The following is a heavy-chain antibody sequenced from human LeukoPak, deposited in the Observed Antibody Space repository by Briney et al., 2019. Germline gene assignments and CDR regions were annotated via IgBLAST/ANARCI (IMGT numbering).Heavy chain of an antibody. D-gene: IGHD2-2*01. CDR3: AKPVGTRLRGDFDY. CDR2: ISGSGGGT. V-gene: IGHV3-23*01. CDR1: GFTFSNYA. J-gene: IGHJ4*02. Sequence: PGGSLRLSCAASGFTFSNYAMSRVRQAPGKGLEWVSAISGSGGGTYYADSVKGRFTISRDNSKNTLYLQMNSLRAEDTAVYYCAKPVGTRLRGDFDYWGQGTLVTVYS.